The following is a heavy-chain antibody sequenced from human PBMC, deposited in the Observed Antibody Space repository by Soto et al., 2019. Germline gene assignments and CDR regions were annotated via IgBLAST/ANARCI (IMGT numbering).Heavy chain of an antibody. CDR3: ARQHAGYDSSGYFDY. V-gene: IGHV4-39*01. D-gene: IGHD3-22*01. J-gene: IGHJ4*02. Sequence: QLQLQESGPGLVKPSETLSLTCTVSGGSISSSSYYWGWIRQPPGKGLEWIGSIYYSGSTYYNPSLKSRVTISVDTSKNQFPLKLSSVTAADTAVYYCARQHAGYDSSGYFDYWGQGTLVTVSS. CDR1: GGSISSSSYY. CDR2: IYYSGST.